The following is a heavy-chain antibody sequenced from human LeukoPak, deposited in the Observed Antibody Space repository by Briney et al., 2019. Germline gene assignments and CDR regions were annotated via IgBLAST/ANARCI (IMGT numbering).Heavy chain of an antibody. D-gene: IGHD4-17*01. CDR2: ISYDGSNK. CDR3: ARDIYGTTVTTGGIDY. Sequence: PGGSLRLSCATSGFTFSSYEMNWVRQAPGKGLEWVAVISYDGSNKYYADSVKGRFTISRDNSKNTLYLQMNSLRAEDTAVYYCARDIYGTTVTTGGIDYWGQGTLVTVSS. V-gene: IGHV3-30-3*01. CDR1: GFTFSSYE. J-gene: IGHJ4*02.